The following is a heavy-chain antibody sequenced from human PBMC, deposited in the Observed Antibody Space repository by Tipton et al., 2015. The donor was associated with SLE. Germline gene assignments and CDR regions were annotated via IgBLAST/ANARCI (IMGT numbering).Heavy chain of an antibody. Sequence: TLSLTCKVSSGSINSGRFYWSWIRQPAGKGLEWIGFIYYSGNTYYNPSLKSRVTISVDTSKNQFSLKLSSVTAADTAVYYCSEGYYFDYWGQGTLVTVSS. J-gene: IGHJ4*02. CDR2: IYYSGNT. V-gene: IGHV4-30-4*08. CDR1: SGSINSGRFY. CDR3: SEGYYFDY.